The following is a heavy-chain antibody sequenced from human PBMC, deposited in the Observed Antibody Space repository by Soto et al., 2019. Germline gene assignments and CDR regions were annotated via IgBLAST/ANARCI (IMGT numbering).Heavy chain of an antibody. CDR3: ARHSPYDFWSGLGWFDP. Sequence: PSETRSLTCTVSGGSISSSSYYWGWIRQPPGKGLEWIGSIYYSGSTYYNPSLKSRVTISVDTSKNQFSLKLSSVTAADTAVYYCARHSPYDFWSGLGWFDPWGQGTLVTVS. D-gene: IGHD3-3*01. CDR2: IYYSGST. CDR1: GGSISSSSYY. V-gene: IGHV4-39*01. J-gene: IGHJ5*02.